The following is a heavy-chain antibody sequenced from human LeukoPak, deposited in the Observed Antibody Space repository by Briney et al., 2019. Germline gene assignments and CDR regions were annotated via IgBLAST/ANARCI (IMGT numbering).Heavy chain of an antibody. Sequence: SETLSLTCTVSGGSISSGSYYWSWIRQPAWKGLEWIGRIYTSGSTNYNPSLKSRVTISVDTSKNQFSLKLSSVTAADTAVYYCAREYCSSTSCYPFDYWGQGTLVTVSS. D-gene: IGHD2-2*01. J-gene: IGHJ4*02. CDR3: AREYCSSTSCYPFDY. CDR2: IYTSGST. CDR1: GGSISSGSYY. V-gene: IGHV4-61*02.